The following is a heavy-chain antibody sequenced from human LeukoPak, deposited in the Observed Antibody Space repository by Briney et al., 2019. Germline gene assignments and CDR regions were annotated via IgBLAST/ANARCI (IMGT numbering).Heavy chain of an antibody. CDR3: ARGPGIVGATNPYYYYGMDV. CDR1: GFTFSSYA. CDR2: ISYDGSNK. Sequence: GSLRLSCAASGFTFSSYAMHWVRQAPGKGLEWVAVISYDGSNKYYADSVKGRFTISRDNSKNTLYLQMNSLRAEDTAVYYCARGPGIVGATNPYYYYGMDVWGQGTTVTVSS. V-gene: IGHV3-30-3*01. J-gene: IGHJ6*02. D-gene: IGHD1-26*01.